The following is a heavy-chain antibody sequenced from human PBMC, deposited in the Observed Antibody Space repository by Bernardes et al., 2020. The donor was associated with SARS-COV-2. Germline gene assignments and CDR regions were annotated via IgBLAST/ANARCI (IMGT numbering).Heavy chain of an antibody. CDR2: IGRSGTSV. CDR1: GFIFSTYV. V-gene: IGHV3-23*01. CDR3: ARDPPSYAVGSAASFGSTGAYDV. D-gene: IGHD1-26*01. J-gene: IGHJ3*01. Sequence: GGSLRLSCEVSGFIFSTYVMSWVRQAPGKGLEWVSAIGRSGTSVFYSGSVQGRFTISRDNSKDIVYLQMNSLRTEDTAIYYCARDPPSYAVGSAASFGSTGAYDVWGQGTMVTVSS.